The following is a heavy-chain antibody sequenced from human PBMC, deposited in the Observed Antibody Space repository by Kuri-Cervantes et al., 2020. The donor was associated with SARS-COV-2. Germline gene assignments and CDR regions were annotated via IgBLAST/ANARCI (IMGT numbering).Heavy chain of an antibody. CDR3: ARGGGGYRSSTSCYSY. CDR1: GGSFSGYY. CDR2: IYYSGST. V-gene: IGHV4-59*12. D-gene: IGHD2-2*02. Sequence: GSLRLSCAVYGGSFSGYYWSWIRQPPGKGLEWIGYIYYSGSTNYNPSLKSRVTISVDTSKNQFSLKLSSVTAADTAVYYCARGGGGYRSSTSCYSYWGQGTLVTVSS. J-gene: IGHJ4*02.